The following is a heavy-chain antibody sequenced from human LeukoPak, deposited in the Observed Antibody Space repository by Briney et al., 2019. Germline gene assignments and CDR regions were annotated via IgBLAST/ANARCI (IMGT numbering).Heavy chain of an antibody. D-gene: IGHD1-1*01. CDR3: ARDPPPPLEGPGYYYYYYMDV. CDR2: ISAYNGNT. J-gene: IGHJ6*03. V-gene: IGHV1-18*01. Sequence: ASVKVSCKASGYTFTSYGISWVRQAPGQGLEWMGWISAYNGNTNYAQKLQGRVTMTTDTSTSTAYMELRSLRSDDTAVYYCARDPPPPLEGPGYYYYYYMDVWGKGTTVTVSS. CDR1: GYTFTSYG.